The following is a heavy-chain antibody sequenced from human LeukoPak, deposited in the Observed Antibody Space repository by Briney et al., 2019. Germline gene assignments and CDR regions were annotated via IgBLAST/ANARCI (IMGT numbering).Heavy chain of an antibody. CDR3: ARDAYGSGSYYKLYFDY. CDR1: GGTFSSYA. V-gene: IGHV1-69*13. J-gene: IGHJ4*02. CDR2: IIPIFGTA. D-gene: IGHD3-10*01. Sequence: SVKVSCKASGGTFSSYAISWVRQAPGQGLEWMGGIIPIFGTANYAQKFQGRVTITADESTSTAYMELSSLRSEDTAVYYCARDAYGSGSYYKLYFDYWGQGTLVTVSS.